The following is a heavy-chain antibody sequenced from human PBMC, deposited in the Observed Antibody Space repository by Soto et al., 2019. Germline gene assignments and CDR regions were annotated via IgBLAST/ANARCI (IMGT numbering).Heavy chain of an antibody. CDR2: ITSSGSSI. CDR3: ARDNGQLVPADGY. J-gene: IGHJ4*02. CDR1: GFTFSDYY. V-gene: IGHV3-11*01. Sequence: GGSLSLSCAASGFTFSDYYMSWIRQAPGKGLEWVSYITSSGSSIYYADSVKGRFTISRDNAKNSLYLQMNSLGAEDTAGYCGARDNGQLVPADGYWGQGTLVTVSS. D-gene: IGHD6-6*01.